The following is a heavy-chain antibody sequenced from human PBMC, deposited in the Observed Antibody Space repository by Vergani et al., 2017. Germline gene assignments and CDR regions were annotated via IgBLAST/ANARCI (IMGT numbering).Heavy chain of an antibody. J-gene: IGHJ4*02. CDR3: AREGHYDFWSGYYTDY. Sequence: QVQLQQWGAGLLKPSETLSLTCAVYGGSFSGYYWSWTRQPPGKGLEWIGENNHSGSTNYNPSLKSPVTISVDTSKNQFSLKLSSVTAADTAVYYCAREGHYDFWSGYYTDYWGQGTLVTVSS. CDR1: GGSFSGYY. D-gene: IGHD3-3*01. V-gene: IGHV4-34*01. CDR2: NNHSGST.